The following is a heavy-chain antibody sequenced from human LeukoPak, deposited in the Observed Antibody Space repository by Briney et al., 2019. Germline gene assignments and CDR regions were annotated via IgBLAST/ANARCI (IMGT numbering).Heavy chain of an antibody. J-gene: IGHJ4*02. D-gene: IGHD6-13*01. CDR3: ARHDRWALYAAAGTTTFDY. CDR2: INHSGST. V-gene: IGHV4-34*01. CDR1: GGSFSGYY. Sequence: KPSETLSLTCAVYGGSFSGYYWSWIRQPPGKGLEWIGEINHSGSTNYNPSLKSRVTISVDTSKNQFSLKLSSVTAADTAVYYCARHDRWALYAAAGTTTFDYWGQGTLVTVSS.